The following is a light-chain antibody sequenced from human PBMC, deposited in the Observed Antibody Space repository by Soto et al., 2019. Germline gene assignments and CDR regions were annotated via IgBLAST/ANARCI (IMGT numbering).Light chain of an antibody. J-gene: IGKJ3*01. Sequence: IVLKLSPATLLFSQLASDSLSCMASQSVSNFVAWYQQKPGQAPRLLIYDASNRATGIPARFSGSGSGTDFALTIRILKLEDYAIDYCHQRANCPLTTFGHGTKLD. V-gene: IGKV3-11*01. CDR3: HQRANCPLTT. CDR1: QSVSNF. CDR2: DAS.